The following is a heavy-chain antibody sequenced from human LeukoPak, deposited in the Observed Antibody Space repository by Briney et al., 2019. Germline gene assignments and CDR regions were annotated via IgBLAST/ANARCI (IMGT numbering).Heavy chain of an antibody. Sequence: PGTSLRLSCAASGFTVGNNYMSWVRQAPGKGLEWVSVIYSDGSTYYADSVKARFTISRDNSKNTLYLQMNSLRADDTAVYYCARDPGGGPTHGYWGQGTLVTVSS. CDR3: ARDPGGGPTHGY. CDR2: IYSDGST. J-gene: IGHJ4*02. V-gene: IGHV3-66*02. D-gene: IGHD1-26*01. CDR1: GFTVGNNY.